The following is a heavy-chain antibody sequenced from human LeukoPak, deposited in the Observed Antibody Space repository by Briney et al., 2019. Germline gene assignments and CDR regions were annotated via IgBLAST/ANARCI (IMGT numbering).Heavy chain of an antibody. Sequence: GGSLRLSCAASGFTFSSYGMHWVRQAPGKGLEWVAFIRYDGSNKYYADSVKGRFTISRDNSKNTLCLQMNSLRAEDTAVYYCAKGSSGIRTSWDRDYFDYWGQGTLVTVSS. CDR2: IRYDGSNK. V-gene: IGHV3-30*02. J-gene: IGHJ4*02. D-gene: IGHD2-2*01. CDR1: GFTFSSYG. CDR3: AKGSSGIRTSWDRDYFDY.